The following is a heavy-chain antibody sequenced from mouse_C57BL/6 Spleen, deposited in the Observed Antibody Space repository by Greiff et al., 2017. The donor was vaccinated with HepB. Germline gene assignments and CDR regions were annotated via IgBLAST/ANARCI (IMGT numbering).Heavy chain of an antibody. Sequence: VQLQQSGAELARPGASVKMSCKASGYTFTSYTMHWVKQRPGQGLEWIGYINPSSGYTKYNQKFKDKATLTADKSSSTAYMQLSSLASEDSAVYYCAREGTFDYWGQGTTLTVSS. CDR3: AREGTFDY. D-gene: IGHD2-14*01. CDR1: GYTFTSYT. V-gene: IGHV1-4*01. CDR2: INPSSGYT. J-gene: IGHJ2*01.